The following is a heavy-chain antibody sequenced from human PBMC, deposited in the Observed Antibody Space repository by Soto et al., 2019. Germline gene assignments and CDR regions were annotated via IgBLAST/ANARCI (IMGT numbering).Heavy chain of an antibody. J-gene: IGHJ6*01. CDR3: AVLSDGRRGFLVGLPSHYYYYGMDF. D-gene: IGHD3-3*01. V-gene: IGHV4-59*01. CDR1: GGSISSYY. Sequence: SETLSLTCTVSGGSISSYYWSWIRQPPGKGLEWIGYIYYSGSTNYNPSLKSRVTISVDTSKNQFSLKLSSVTAADTAVYYCAVLSDGRRGFLVGLPSHYYYYGMDFWGQGTTVTVSS. CDR2: IYYSGST.